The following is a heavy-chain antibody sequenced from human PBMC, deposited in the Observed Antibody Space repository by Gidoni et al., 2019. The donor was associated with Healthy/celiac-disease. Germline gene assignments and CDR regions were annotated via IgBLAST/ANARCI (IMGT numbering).Heavy chain of an antibody. CDR1: GFTFSSYG. CDR2: IRYDGSNK. D-gene: IGHD5-12*01. CDR3: AKDRGGYFDP. J-gene: IGHJ5*02. Sequence: QVQLVESGGGVVQPGGSLSLSCAASGFTFSSYGMHWVRQAPGKGLEWVAFIRYDGSNKYYADSVKGRFTISRDNSKNTLYLQMNSLRAEDTAVYYCAKDRGGYFDPWGQGTLVTVSS. V-gene: IGHV3-30*02.